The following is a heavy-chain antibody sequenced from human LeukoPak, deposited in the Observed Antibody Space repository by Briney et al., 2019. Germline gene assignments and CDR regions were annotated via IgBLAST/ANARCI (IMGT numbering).Heavy chain of an antibody. J-gene: IGHJ4*02. D-gene: IGHD4-23*01. Sequence: GGSLRLSRAASGFTFSSYAMSWVRQAPGKGLEWVSAISGSGGSTYYADSVKGRFTISRDNSKNTLYLQMNSLRAEDTAVYYCAKSGGNVQVTPLDYWGQGTLVTVSS. CDR3: AKSGGNVQVTPLDY. CDR2: ISGSGGST. CDR1: GFTFSSYA. V-gene: IGHV3-23*01.